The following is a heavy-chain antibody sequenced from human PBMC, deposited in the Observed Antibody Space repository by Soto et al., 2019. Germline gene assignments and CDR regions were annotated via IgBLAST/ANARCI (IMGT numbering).Heavy chain of an antibody. CDR2: TYYRSKWYN. Sequence: SQTLSLTCVISGDSVSSNSAAWNWIRQSPSRGLEWLGRTYYRSKWYNDYAVSVKSRITINPDTSKNQFSLQLNSVTPEDTAVYYCARAFIPSVGYCSSTSCLGWDYYYGMDVWGQGTTVTVSS. D-gene: IGHD2-2*01. J-gene: IGHJ6*02. V-gene: IGHV6-1*01. CDR3: ARAFIPSVGYCSSTSCLGWDYYYGMDV. CDR1: GDSVSSNSAA.